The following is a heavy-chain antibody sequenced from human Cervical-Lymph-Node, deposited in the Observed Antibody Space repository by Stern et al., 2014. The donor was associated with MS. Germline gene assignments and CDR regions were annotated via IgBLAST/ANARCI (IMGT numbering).Heavy chain of an antibody. D-gene: IGHD2-8*01. CDR1: GVAINSDGFY. CDR3: AARSGV. Sequence: VQLVESGPGLVRPSQTLSLNCTVSGVAINSDGFYWRWIRQHPGKGLEWIGYVYHSGSSHYNLSLKSRVTISVDTSKNQFSLRMTSMTASDTAVYYCAARSGVWGQGTLVTVST. V-gene: IGHV4-31*03. J-gene: IGHJ4*02. CDR2: VYHSGSS.